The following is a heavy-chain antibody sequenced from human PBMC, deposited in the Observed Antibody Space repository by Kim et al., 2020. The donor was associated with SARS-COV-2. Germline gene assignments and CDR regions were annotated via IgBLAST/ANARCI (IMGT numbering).Heavy chain of an antibody. CDR2: IDPSDSYT. V-gene: IGHV5-10-1*01. CDR3: ARGDYSTYNWFDP. J-gene: IGHJ5*02. CDR1: GYSFTSYW. Sequence: GASLKISCKGSGYSFTSYWISWVRQMPGKGLEWMGRIDPSDSYTNYSPSFQGHVTISADKSISTAYLQWSSLKASDTAMYYCARGDYSTYNWFDPWGQGTLVTVSS. D-gene: IGHD6-13*01.